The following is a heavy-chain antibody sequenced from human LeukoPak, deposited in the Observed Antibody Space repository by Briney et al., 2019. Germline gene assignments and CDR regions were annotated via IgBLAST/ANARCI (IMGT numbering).Heavy chain of an antibody. J-gene: IGHJ5*02. CDR3: ASVYGSGRNNWFDP. V-gene: IGHV4-34*01. Sequence: SDTLSLTCAVYGGSFSGYYWSWIRQPPGKGLEWIGEINHSGSTNYNPSLKSRVTISVDTPKNQFSLKLSAVTAADTAVYYCASVYGSGRNNWFDPWGQGTLVTVSS. D-gene: IGHD3-10*01. CDR1: GGSFSGYY. CDR2: INHSGST.